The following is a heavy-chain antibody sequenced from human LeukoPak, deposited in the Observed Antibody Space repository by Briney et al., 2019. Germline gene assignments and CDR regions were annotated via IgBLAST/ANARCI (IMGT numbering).Heavy chain of an antibody. V-gene: IGHV4-31*03. CDR3: ARDVVVTSSPDAFDI. J-gene: IGHJ3*02. D-gene: IGHD2-21*02. CDR2: ISNRGTT. CDR1: GDSVTSGGYF. Sequence: SQTLSLTCTVSGDSVTSGGYFWTWISQHPRKGLEWIGYISNRGTTAYNPSVKSRVFISVDTSNNQFSLRLSSVTAADTAVYYCARDVVVTSSPDAFDIWGQGTMVTVSS.